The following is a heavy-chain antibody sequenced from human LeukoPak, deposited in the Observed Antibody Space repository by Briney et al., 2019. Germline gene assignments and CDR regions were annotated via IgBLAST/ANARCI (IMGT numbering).Heavy chain of an antibody. CDR1: GFTFSRYW. CDR2: IKQDGSEK. CDR3: ARDGYSGSYYDI. J-gene: IGHJ3*02. V-gene: IGHV3-7*04. Sequence: GGSLRLSCAASGFTFSRYWMSWVRQAPGKGLEWVANIKQDGSEKYYVDSVKGRFTISRDNAKNSLYLQMNSLRAEDTAVYYCARDGYSGSYYDIWGQGTVVTVSS. D-gene: IGHD1-26*01.